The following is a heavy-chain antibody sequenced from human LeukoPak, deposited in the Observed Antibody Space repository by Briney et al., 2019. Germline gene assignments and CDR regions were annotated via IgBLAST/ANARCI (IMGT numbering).Heavy chain of an antibody. CDR3: AREYSEDIVVVPAAENWFDP. Sequence: GASVKVSCKASGYTFTSYYMHWVRQAPGQGLEWMGIINPSGGSTSYAQKFQGRVTMTRDTSISTAYMELSRLRSDDTAVYYCAREYSEDIVVVPAAENWFDPWGQGTLVTVSS. J-gene: IGHJ5*02. CDR1: GYTFTSYY. V-gene: IGHV1-46*01. CDR2: INPSGGST. D-gene: IGHD2-2*01.